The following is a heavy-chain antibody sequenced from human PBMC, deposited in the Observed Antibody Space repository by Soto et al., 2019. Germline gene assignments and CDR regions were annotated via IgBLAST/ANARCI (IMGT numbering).Heavy chain of an antibody. CDR3: ATNYGDYGGDAFDI. CDR1: GYTFTSYG. CDR2: ISAYNGNT. D-gene: IGHD4-17*01. V-gene: IGHV1-18*01. J-gene: IGHJ3*02. Sequence: QVQLVQSGAEVKKPGASVKVSCKASGYTFTSYGISWVRQAPGQGLEWMGWISAYNGNTNYAQKLQGRVTMTPDTSTSTAYMEVRSLRSDDTAVYCCATNYGDYGGDAFDIWGQGTMVTVSS.